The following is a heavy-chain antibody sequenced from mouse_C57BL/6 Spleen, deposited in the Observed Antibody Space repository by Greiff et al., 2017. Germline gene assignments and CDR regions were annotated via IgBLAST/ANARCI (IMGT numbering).Heavy chain of an antibody. J-gene: IGHJ2*01. Sequence: VHVKQSGPELVKPGASVKISCKASGYSFTGYYMNWVKQSPEKSLEWIGEINPSTGGTTYNQKFKAKAILTVDKSSSTAYMQLKSLPSEDSAVYYCARWGGSSPDYVDYWGQGTTHTVSS. V-gene: IGHV1-42*01. CDR3: ARWGGSSPDYVDY. CDR1: GYSFTGYY. D-gene: IGHD1-1*01. CDR2: INPSTGGT.